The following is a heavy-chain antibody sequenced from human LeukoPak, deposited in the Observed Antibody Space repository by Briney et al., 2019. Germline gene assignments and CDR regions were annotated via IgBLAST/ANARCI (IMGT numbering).Heavy chain of an antibody. CDR1: GFTFSSYW. CDR2: IKQDGSEK. D-gene: IGHD2-2*01. V-gene: IGHV3-7*01. J-gene: IGHJ5*02. Sequence: GGSLRLSCAASGFTFSSYWMSWVRQAPGKGLEGVANIKQDGSEKYYVDSVKGRFTISRDNAKNSLYLQMNSLRAEDTAVYYCAREGYQLLWNWFDPWGQGTLVTVSS. CDR3: AREGYQLLWNWFDP.